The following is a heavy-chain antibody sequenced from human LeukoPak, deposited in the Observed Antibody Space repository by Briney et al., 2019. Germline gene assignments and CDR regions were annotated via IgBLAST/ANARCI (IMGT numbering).Heavy chain of an antibody. CDR3: ARANPLYCSSTTCLFDY. CDR1: GYTFTGYY. J-gene: IGHJ4*02. D-gene: IGHD2-2*01. V-gene: IGHV1-2*02. CDR2: INPNSGDT. Sequence: ASVKVSCKASGYTFTGYYMHWVRQAPGQGFEWMGWINPNSGDTNYAQKFQGRVTMTRDTSISTAHMELSSLRSDDTAVYYCARANPLYCSSTTCLFDYWGQGTLVTVSS.